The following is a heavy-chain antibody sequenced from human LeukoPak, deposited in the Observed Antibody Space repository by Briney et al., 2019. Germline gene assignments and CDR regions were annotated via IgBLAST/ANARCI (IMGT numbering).Heavy chain of an antibody. V-gene: IGHV4-59*01. CDR3: ARCRGYSSSWARTFDI. Sequence: SETLSLTCTVSGASISSYYWSWIRQPPGKGLEWIGYIYYNGSPNYNPSLKSRVTMSLDTSENQFSLKLTSMTAADTAVYYCARCRGYSSSWARTFDIWGQGTMVTVSS. CDR1: GASISSYY. J-gene: IGHJ3*02. CDR2: IYYNGSP. D-gene: IGHD6-13*01.